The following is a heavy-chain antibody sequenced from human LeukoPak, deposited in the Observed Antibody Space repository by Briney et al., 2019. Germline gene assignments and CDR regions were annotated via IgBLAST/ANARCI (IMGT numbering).Heavy chain of an antibody. J-gene: IGHJ4*02. V-gene: IGHV1-2*02. CDR1: GYTFTGYY. Sequence: EASVKVSCKASGYTFTGYYMHWVRQAPGQGLEWMGWINPNSGGTNYAQKFQGRVTMTRDTSISTDYMELSRLKPDDTAVYYCVRVAGYRVYDPRGYFDHWGQGTLVTISS. CDR2: INPNSGGT. CDR3: VRVAGYRVYDPRGYFDH. D-gene: IGHD5/OR15-5a*01.